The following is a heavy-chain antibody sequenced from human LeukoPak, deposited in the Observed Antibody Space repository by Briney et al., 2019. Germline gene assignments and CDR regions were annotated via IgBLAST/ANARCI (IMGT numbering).Heavy chain of an antibody. D-gene: IGHD3-3*01. J-gene: IGHJ6*02. CDR3: ARHHDFWSGYHNYYYGMDV. CDR1: GGSISSYY. V-gene: IGHV4-59*08. CDR2: IYYSGST. Sequence: SETLSLTCTVSGGSISSYYWSWIRQPPGKGLEWIGYIYYSGSTNYNPSLKSRVTISVDTSKDQFSLKLSSVTAADTAVYYCARHHDFWSGYHNYYYGMDVWGQGTTVTVSS.